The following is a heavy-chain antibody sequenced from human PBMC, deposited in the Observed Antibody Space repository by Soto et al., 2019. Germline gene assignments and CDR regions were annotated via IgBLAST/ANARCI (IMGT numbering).Heavy chain of an antibody. D-gene: IGHD4-4*01. V-gene: IGHV5-51*01. CDR1: GYSFTSYW. Sequence: PGESLKISCKGSGYSFTSYWIGWVRQMPGKGLEWMGIIYPGDSDTRYSPSFQGQVTISADKSISTAYLQWSSLKASGTAMYYCARADYTPDYYHYGMDVWGQGTTVTVSS. CDR3: ARADYTPDYYHYGMDV. J-gene: IGHJ6*02. CDR2: IYPGDSDT.